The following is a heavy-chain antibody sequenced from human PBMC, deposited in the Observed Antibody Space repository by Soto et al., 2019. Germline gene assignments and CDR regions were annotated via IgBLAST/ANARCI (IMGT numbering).Heavy chain of an antibody. CDR3: ARAPTTSAAGSYYYYYYGMDV. V-gene: IGHV4-59*01. Sequence: SETLSLTCTVSGGSISSYYWSWIRQPPGKGLEWIGYIYYSGSTNYNPSLKSRVTISVDTSKNQFSLKLSSVTAADTAVYYCARAPTTSAAGSYYYYYYGMDVWGQGTTVTVSS. CDR2: IYYSGST. CDR1: GGSISSYY. J-gene: IGHJ6*02. D-gene: IGHD6-13*01.